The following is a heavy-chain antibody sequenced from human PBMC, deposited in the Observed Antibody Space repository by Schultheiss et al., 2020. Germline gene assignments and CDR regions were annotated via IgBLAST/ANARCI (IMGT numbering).Heavy chain of an antibody. D-gene: IGHD5-18*01. CDR1: GFTFSSYA. J-gene: IGHJ4*02. V-gene: IGHV3-23*01. Sequence: GGSLRLSCAASGFTFSSYAMNWVRQAPGKGLEWVSGISESGVGTFYAESVRGRFTISRDISKNTLYLQMNSLRAEDTAVYYCAKSPKQLWLYLDSWGQGTLVTVSS. CDR3: AKSPKQLWLYLDS. CDR2: ISESGVGT.